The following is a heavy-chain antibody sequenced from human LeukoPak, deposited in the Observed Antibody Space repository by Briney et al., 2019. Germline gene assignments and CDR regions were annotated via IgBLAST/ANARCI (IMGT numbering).Heavy chain of an antibody. CDR1: GGSFSGYY. CDR2: INHSGST. J-gene: IGHJ4*02. Sequence: PSETLSLTCAVYGGSFSGYYWSRIRQPPGKGLEWIGEINHSGSTNYNPSLKSRVTISVDTSKNQFSLKLSSVTAADTAVYYCARGRRITFGGVIAALFDYWGQGTLVTVSS. CDR3: ARGRRITFGGVIAALFDY. V-gene: IGHV4-34*01. D-gene: IGHD3-16*02.